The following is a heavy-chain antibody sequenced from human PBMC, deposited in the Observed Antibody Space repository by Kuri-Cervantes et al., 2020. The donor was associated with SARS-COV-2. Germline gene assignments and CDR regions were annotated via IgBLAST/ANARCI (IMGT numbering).Heavy chain of an antibody. CDR2: MNPNSGNT. V-gene: IGHV1-8*03. Sequence: ASVKVSCKASGYTFTSYDINWVRQATGQGLEWMGWMNPNSGNTGYAQKFQGRVTITRNTSISTAYMELSSLRSEDTAVYYCARGLVDRYCSSTSCPYYYYYMDVWGKGTTVTVSS. J-gene: IGHJ6*03. CDR1: GYTFTSYD. CDR3: ARGLVDRYCSSTSCPYYYYYMDV. D-gene: IGHD2-2*01.